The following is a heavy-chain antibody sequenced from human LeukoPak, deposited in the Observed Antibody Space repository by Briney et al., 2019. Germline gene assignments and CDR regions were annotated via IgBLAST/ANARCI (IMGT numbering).Heavy chain of an antibody. Sequence: GGSLRLSCAASDFSFITYAMSWVRQAPGKGLEWVSTISGGGDATYYADSVKGRFTISRDNSKNTLYLQMNSLRAEDTAVYYCAKSEGYCGGDCYPDRFDYWGQGTLVTVSS. J-gene: IGHJ4*02. V-gene: IGHV3-23*01. D-gene: IGHD2-21*02. CDR3: AKSEGYCGGDCYPDRFDY. CDR1: DFSFITYA. CDR2: ISGGGDAT.